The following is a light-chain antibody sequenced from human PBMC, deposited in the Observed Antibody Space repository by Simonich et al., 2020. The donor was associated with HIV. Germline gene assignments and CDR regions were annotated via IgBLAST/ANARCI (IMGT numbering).Light chain of an antibody. CDR1: QSISSW. J-gene: IGKJ2*01. V-gene: IGKV1-5*03. CDR3: QQYNSYQYT. Sequence: DIQMTQSSSILSASVGDRVTIPCRASQSISSWLAWYQQKPGKAPKLLIYKASSLESGVPSRFSGSGSGTEFTLTISSLQPDDFATYYCQQYNSYQYTFGQGTKLEIK. CDR2: KAS.